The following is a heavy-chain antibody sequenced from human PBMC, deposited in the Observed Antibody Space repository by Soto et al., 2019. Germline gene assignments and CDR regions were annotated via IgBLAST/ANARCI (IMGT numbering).Heavy chain of an antibody. Sequence: QVQLVESGGGVVQPGRSLRLSCAASGFTFSSYGMHWVRQAPGKGLEWVAVISYDGSNKYYADSVKGRFTISRDNSKNTLYLQMNRLRAEDKAVYYCANETALDGMDVWGQGTTVTVSS. J-gene: IGHJ6*02. CDR2: ISYDGSNK. CDR3: ANETALDGMDV. CDR1: GFTFSSYG. V-gene: IGHV3-30*18.